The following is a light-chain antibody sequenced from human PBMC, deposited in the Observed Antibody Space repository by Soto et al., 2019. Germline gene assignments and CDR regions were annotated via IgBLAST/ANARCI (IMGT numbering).Light chain of an antibody. Sequence: QSALTQPASVSGSPGQSITISCTGTSSDVGGYNYVSWYQQNPGKAPKLMIYDVSNRPSGVSNRFSGSKSGSTDSLTISGLQAEDEADYYCSSYTSSTTVIFGGGTKLTVL. V-gene: IGLV2-14*01. CDR1: SSDVGGYNY. CDR2: DVS. CDR3: SSYTSSTTVI. J-gene: IGLJ2*01.